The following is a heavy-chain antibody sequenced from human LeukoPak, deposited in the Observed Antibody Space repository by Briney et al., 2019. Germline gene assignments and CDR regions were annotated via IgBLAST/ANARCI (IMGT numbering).Heavy chain of an antibody. CDR1: GFTLRDYT. CDR2: ITNDGRHI. CDR3: ARELNREYSDYDSA. J-gene: IGHJ5*02. Sequence: GGAPRLSCAASGFTLRDYTMYLVRPAPREGLEWVSSITNDGRHIYYGDSVRGRFTVSRDNAEKSLYLQMDSLRAEDTAVYFCARELNREYSDYDSAWGQGTLVTVSS. D-gene: IGHD5-12*01. V-gene: IGHV3-21*01.